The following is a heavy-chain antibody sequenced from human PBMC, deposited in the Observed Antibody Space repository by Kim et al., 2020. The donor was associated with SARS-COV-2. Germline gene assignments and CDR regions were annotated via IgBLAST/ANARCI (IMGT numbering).Heavy chain of an antibody. J-gene: IGHJ5*02. CDR3: ARTYGGTNWFDP. CDR2: T. V-gene: IGHV4-31*02. Sequence: TYYTPSLRSRVTISVDTAKNQYSLKVDSVTAADTAVYYCARTYGGTNWFDPWGQGTLVTVSS. D-gene: IGHD5-12*01.